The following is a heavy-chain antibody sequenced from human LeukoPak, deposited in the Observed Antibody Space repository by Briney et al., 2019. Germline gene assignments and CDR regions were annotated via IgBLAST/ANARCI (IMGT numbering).Heavy chain of an antibody. V-gene: IGHV3-53*01. CDR1: GFSVSSNY. D-gene: IGHD4-17*01. Sequence: GGSLRLSCAASGFSVSSNYMSWVRQAPGMGLEWVSVIYSGSSTNYADSVKGRFTISRDNSKNTLHLQMNSLRAEDTAVYYCAKATDDYGVYLYFDYWGQGTLVTVSS. CDR2: IYSGSST. CDR3: AKATDDYGVYLYFDY. J-gene: IGHJ4*02.